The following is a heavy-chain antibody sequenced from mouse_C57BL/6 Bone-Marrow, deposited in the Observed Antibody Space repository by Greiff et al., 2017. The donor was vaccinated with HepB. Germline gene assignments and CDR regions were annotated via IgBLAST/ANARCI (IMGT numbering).Heavy chain of an antibody. Sequence: VQLQQSGAELVKPGASVKLSCTASGFNIKDYYMHWVKPRTEQGLEWIGRIDPEDGETKYAPTFQGKATLTADTSSNTASLQLSSLTSEDTAVYYGASSGLHFDYWGQGTTLTVSS. CDR3: ASSGLHFDY. V-gene: IGHV14-2*01. CDR1: GFNIKDYY. D-gene: IGHD3-2*02. CDR2: IDPEDGET. J-gene: IGHJ2*01.